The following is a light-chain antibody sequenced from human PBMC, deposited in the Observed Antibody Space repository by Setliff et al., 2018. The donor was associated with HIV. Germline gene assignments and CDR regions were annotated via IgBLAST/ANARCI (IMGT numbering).Light chain of an antibody. Sequence: QSALAQPRSVSGSPGQSVTISCTGTSRDIGAYNYVSWYQQHPDKAPKLIIYDVSRRPSGVPDRFSGSKSGNTASLTISGLQAEDEADYFCSSYTTSSTLVFGTGTKVTVL. V-gene: IGLV2-11*01. CDR3: SSYTTSSTLV. CDR1: SRDIGAYNY. CDR2: DVS. J-gene: IGLJ1*01.